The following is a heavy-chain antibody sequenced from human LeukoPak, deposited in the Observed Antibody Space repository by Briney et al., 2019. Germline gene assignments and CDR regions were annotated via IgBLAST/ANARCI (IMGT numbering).Heavy chain of an antibody. CDR2: IHASGNT. Sequence: SQTLSLTCTVSGGSLSSYYWTWIRQPAGKGLEYLGRIHASGNTYYNPSPNSRVAISIDTSKNQFSLKVSSVAAADTAVYYCARDLGYGYYFYYYLDVWGKGTTVTVSS. CDR3: ARDLGYGYYFYYYLDV. V-gene: IGHV4-61*02. D-gene: IGHD5-18*01. J-gene: IGHJ6*03. CDR1: GGSLSSYY.